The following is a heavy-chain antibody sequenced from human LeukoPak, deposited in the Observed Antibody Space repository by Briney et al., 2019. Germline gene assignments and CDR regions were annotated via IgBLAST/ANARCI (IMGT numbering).Heavy chain of an antibody. Sequence: ASVKVSCKASGGIFSSYAISWVRQAPGQGLEWMGGIIPIFGTANYAQKFQGRVTITADESTSTAYMELSSLRSEDTAVYYCARGTELYYYDSSGSHDAFDIWGQGTMVTVSS. D-gene: IGHD3-22*01. CDR1: GGIFSSYA. V-gene: IGHV1-69*01. CDR3: ARGTELYYYDSSGSHDAFDI. J-gene: IGHJ3*02. CDR2: IIPIFGTA.